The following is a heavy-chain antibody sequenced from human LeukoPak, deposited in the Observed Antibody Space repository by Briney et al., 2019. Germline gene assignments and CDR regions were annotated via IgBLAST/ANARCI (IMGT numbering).Heavy chain of an antibody. J-gene: IGHJ6*02. Sequence: GASVKVSCKASGGTFSSYAISWVRQAPGQGLEWMGGIIPIFGTANYAQKFQGRVTITADESTSTAYMELSSLRSEDTAVYYCARDFEDSSGWYRDYYGMDVWGQGTTVTVSS. CDR3: ARDFEDSSGWYRDYYGMDV. CDR1: GGTFSSYA. V-gene: IGHV1-69*01. CDR2: IIPIFGTA. D-gene: IGHD6-19*01.